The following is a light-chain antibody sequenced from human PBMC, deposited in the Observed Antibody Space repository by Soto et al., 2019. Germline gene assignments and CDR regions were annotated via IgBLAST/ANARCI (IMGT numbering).Light chain of an antibody. CDR2: EGS. J-gene: IGLJ3*02. CDR1: SSDVGSYNL. Sequence: QSALTQPASVSGSPGQSITISCTGTSSDVGSYNLVSWYQQHPGKAPKLMIYEGSKRPSGVSNRFSGSKSGNTASLTISGLEAEDEADYSCCSYAGSPRVFGGGTKLTVL. V-gene: IGLV2-23*01. CDR3: CSYAGSPRV.